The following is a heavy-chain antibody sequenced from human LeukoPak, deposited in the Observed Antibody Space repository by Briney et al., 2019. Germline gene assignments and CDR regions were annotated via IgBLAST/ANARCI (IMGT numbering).Heavy chain of an antibody. V-gene: IGHV1-2*02. CDR1: GYTFTGYY. D-gene: IGHD2/OR15-2a*01. CDR3: ARVKNLDY. J-gene: IGHJ4*02. CDR2: INPNTGGT. Sequence: GASVKVSCKASGYTFTGYYIHWVRQALGQRLEWMGCINPNTGGTNYAQKFQGRVTMTSDTSINTAYMELSSLRSDDTALYYCARVKNLDYWGQGTLVTVSS.